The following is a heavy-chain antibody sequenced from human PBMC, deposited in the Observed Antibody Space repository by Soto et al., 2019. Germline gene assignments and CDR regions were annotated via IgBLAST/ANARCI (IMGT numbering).Heavy chain of an antibody. CDR3: ARGIMITFGGVIVNLNSYDY. V-gene: IGHV4-38-2*02. Sequence: SETLSPTCTVSGYSISSGYYWGWIRQPPGKGLEWIGSIYHSGSTYYNPSLKSRVTISVDTSKNQFSLKLSSVTAADTAVYYCARGIMITFGGVIVNLNSYDYWGQGTLVTVSS. J-gene: IGHJ4*02. D-gene: IGHD3-16*02. CDR2: IYHSGST. CDR1: GYSISSGYY.